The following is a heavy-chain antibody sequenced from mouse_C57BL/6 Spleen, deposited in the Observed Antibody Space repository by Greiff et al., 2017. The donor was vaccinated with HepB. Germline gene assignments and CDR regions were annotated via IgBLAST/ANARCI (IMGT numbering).Heavy chain of an antibody. CDR3: AKNGDYYGSSYNYFDY. D-gene: IGHD1-1*01. CDR2: IWSGGST. Sequence: VQLKQSGPGLVQPSQSLSITCTVSGFSLTSYGVHWVRQPPGKGLEWLGVIWSGGSTDYNAAFISRLSISKDNSKSQVFFKMNSLQADDTAIYYCAKNGDYYGSSYNYFDYWGQGTTLTVSS. V-gene: IGHV2-4*01. CDR1: GFSLTSYG. J-gene: IGHJ2*01.